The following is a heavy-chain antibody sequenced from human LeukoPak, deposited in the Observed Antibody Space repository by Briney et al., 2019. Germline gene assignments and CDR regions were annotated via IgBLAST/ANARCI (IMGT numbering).Heavy chain of an antibody. D-gene: IGHD3-22*01. CDR1: GFTFSSYA. Sequence: GGSLRLSCAASGFTFSSYAMSWVRQAPGKGLEWVAVISYDGSNKYYADSVKGRFTISRDNSKNTLYLQMNSLRAEDTAVYYCAKASLRYYYDSSGYYYDYWGQGTLVTVSS. CDR2: ISYDGSNK. V-gene: IGHV3-30*18. CDR3: AKASLRYYYDSSGYYYDY. J-gene: IGHJ4*02.